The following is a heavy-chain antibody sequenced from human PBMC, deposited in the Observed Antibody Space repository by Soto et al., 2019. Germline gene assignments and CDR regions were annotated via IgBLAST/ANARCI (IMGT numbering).Heavy chain of an antibody. CDR2: ISGSGGST. D-gene: IGHD1-26*01. CDR3: ARRGSGTYYDY. Sequence: EVQLLESGGGLVQPGGSLRLSCAASGFTFSSYAMRWVRQAPGKGLEWVSAISGSGGSTYYADSVKGRFTISRDNSNNNLYLQMNSLRAEDTAIYYCARRGSGTYYDYWGQGTLVTVSS. V-gene: IGHV3-23*01. CDR1: GFTFSSYA. J-gene: IGHJ4*02.